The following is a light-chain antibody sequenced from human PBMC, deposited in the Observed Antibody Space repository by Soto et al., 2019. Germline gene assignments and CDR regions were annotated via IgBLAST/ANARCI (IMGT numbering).Light chain of an antibody. CDR1: QSIGRC. V-gene: IGKV1-5*01. CDR2: DAS. J-gene: IGKJ1*01. CDR3: QQYNSYSPQT. Sequence: DIEMTQFPSTLFVSVGDRVTISCRASQSIGRCFAWYQQKPGKPPKLLIYDASNLENGVPARFSGRGSGTEFTPTISSLQPYDFSAYFCQQYNSYSPQTFGQGTKVEI.